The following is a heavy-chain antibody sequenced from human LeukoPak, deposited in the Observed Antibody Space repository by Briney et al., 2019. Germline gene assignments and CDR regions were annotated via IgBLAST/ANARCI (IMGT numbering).Heavy chain of an antibody. V-gene: IGHV4-34*01. CDR3: ARGRIQLWLRYYFDY. CDR1: GVSFSGYY. J-gene: IGHJ4*02. D-gene: IGHD5-18*01. CDR2: INHSGST. Sequence: SETLSLTCAVYGVSFSGYYWSWIRQTPGKGLEWIGEINHSGSTNYNPSLKSRVTISVDTSKNQFSLKLSSVTAADTAVYYCARGRIQLWLRYYFDYWGQGTLVTVSS.